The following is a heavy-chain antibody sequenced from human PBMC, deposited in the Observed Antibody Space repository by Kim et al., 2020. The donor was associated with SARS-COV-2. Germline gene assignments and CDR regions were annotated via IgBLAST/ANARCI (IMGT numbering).Heavy chain of an antibody. CDR3: ARGGIRGAFDI. CDR2: IYYSGST. Sequence: SETLSLTCTVSGGSISSYYWSWIRQPPGKGLEWIGYIYYSGSTNYNPSLKSRVTISVDTSKNQFSLKLSSVTAADTAVYYCARGGIRGAFDIWGQGTMVT. V-gene: IGHV4-59*13. CDR1: GGSISSYY. D-gene: IGHD6-13*01. J-gene: IGHJ3*02.